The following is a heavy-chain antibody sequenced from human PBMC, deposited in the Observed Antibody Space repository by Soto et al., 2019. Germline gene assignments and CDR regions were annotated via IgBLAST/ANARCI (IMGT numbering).Heavy chain of an antibody. Sequence: QVQLQESGPGLVKPSETLSLTCTVSGGSISSYYWSWIRQPPGKGLEWIGYIYYSGSTNYNPSLKSRVTISVDASKNQFSLKLSSVTAADTAVYYCASGIGGMDVWGQGTTVTVSS. V-gene: IGHV4-59*01. J-gene: IGHJ6*02. CDR2: IYYSGST. CDR3: ASGIGGMDV. CDR1: GGSISSYY.